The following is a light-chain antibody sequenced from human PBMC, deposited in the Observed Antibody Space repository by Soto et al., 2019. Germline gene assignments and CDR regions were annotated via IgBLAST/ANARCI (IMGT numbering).Light chain of an antibody. CDR1: QSVGNDY. CDR2: SVS. Sequence: MVLTQSPCTLSLSPLYRATLSFRSAQSVGNDYVAWVQQKPGQTPRLLIYSVSSRATGIPDRFSGSGSGTDFTLTISRLEPEDFAMYYCLHHGSSLWTFGQGTKV. CDR3: LHHGSSLWT. V-gene: IGKV3-20*01. J-gene: IGKJ1*01.